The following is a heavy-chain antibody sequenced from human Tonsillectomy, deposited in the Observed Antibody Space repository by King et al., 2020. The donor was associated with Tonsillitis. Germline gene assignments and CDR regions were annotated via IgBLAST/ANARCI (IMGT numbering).Heavy chain of an antibody. V-gene: IGHV3-30-3*01. CDR3: AGGRLDVVLVYAIPLDY. Sequence: VQLVESGGGVVQPGRSLRLSCAASGFTFSSYSMHWVRQAPGKGLEWVAVISYDGSNKYYADSVKGRFIISRDNSKNTLYLQMNSLRAEDTAVYFCAGGRLDVVLVYAIPLDYWGQGTLVTVSS. CDR2: ISYDGSNK. D-gene: IGHD2-8*01. CDR1: GFTFSSYS. J-gene: IGHJ4*02.